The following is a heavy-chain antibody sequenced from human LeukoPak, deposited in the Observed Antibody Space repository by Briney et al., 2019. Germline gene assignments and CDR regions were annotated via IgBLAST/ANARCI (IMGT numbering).Heavy chain of an antibody. CDR2: MRYDGSNK. Sequence: GGSLRLSCAASGFTFSSYGMHWVRQAPGKGLEWVAFMRYDGSNKYYADSVKGRFTISRDNSKNTLYLQMNSLRAEDTAVYYCAKDPYVIAARGAHFDYWGQGTLVTVSS. CDR1: GFTFSSYG. D-gene: IGHD6-6*01. CDR3: AKDPYVIAARGAHFDY. J-gene: IGHJ4*02. V-gene: IGHV3-30*02.